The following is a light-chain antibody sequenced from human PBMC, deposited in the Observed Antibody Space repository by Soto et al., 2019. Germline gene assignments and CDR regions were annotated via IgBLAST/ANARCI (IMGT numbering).Light chain of an antibody. CDR2: GAA. J-gene: IGKJ1*01. Sequence: DIVLTQSPGTLSLSPGEKATLSCRASQSLTGGYLAWYQQKPRQAPRLVIFGAASRATGSPDRFSGSGTGTAFTLTISRLEPEDFAVYYCQQYGKFGPGTKV. V-gene: IGKV3-20*01. CDR3: QQYGK. CDR1: QSLTGGY.